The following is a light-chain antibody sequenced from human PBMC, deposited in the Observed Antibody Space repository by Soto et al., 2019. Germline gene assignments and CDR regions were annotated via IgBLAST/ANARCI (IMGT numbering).Light chain of an antibody. V-gene: IGKV3-20*01. CDR3: QQFDDSPPAFT. CDR1: QTVTSRY. CDR2: GAS. Sequence: ESVLTQSPGTLSLSPGDRATLSCRASQTVTSRYLTWYQKKPGQAPRLLIYGASIRATGIPDRFSGSRSGADFTLTISRLEPEDFALYYCQQFDDSPPAFTFGQGTKLEI. J-gene: IGKJ2*01.